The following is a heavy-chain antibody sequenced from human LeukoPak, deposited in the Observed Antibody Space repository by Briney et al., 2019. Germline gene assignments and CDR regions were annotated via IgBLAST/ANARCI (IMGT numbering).Heavy chain of an antibody. CDR3: AREGPYDSSGYPDAFDI. CDR1: GFTFSSYS. D-gene: IGHD3-22*01. Sequence: GGSLRLSCAASGFTFSSYSMNWVRQAPGKGLEWVSSISSSSSYIYYADSVKGRFTISRDNAKNSLYQQMNSLRAEDTAVYYCAREGPYDSSGYPDAFDIWGQGTMVTVSS. CDR2: ISSSSSYI. V-gene: IGHV3-21*01. J-gene: IGHJ3*02.